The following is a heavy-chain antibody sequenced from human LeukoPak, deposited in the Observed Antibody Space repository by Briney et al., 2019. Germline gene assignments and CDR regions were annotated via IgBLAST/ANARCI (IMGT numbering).Heavy chain of an antibody. Sequence: GGSLRLSCAASGFTFRSFWIHWVRQAPGKGLVWVGRINNDGTDTIYADSVKGRFTVSRDNAKNTLYLQMNSLRVEDTAVYFCARGGFSHGFDVWGQGTAVTVSS. CDR3: ARGGFSHGFDV. V-gene: IGHV3-74*01. CDR1: GFTFRSFW. J-gene: IGHJ3*01. D-gene: IGHD5-12*01. CDR2: INNDGTDT.